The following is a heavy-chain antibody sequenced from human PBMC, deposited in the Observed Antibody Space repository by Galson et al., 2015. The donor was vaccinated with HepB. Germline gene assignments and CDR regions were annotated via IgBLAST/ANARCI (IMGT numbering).Heavy chain of an antibody. CDR2: ISYDGSNK. CDR3: ARVGDTAMGYSGMGVDY. Sequence: SLRLSCAASGFTFSSYVMHWVRQAPGKGLEWVAVISYDGSNKYYADSVKGRFTISRDNSKNTLYLQMNGLRAEDTAVYYCARVGDTAMGYSGMGVDYWGQGTLVTVSS. D-gene: IGHD5-18*01. J-gene: IGHJ4*02. V-gene: IGHV3-30-3*01. CDR1: GFTFSSYV.